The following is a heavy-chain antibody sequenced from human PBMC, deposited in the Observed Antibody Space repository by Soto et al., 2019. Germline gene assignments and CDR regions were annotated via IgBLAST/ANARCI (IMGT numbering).Heavy chain of an antibody. CDR1: GFSFRDFA. J-gene: IGHJ4*02. D-gene: IGHD1-26*01. CDR2: IRRDGSYE. V-gene: IGHV3-33*01. Sequence: QVHLVASGGGVVQPGKSLRISCAASGFSFRDFAMHWFRQAPGKGLEWLATIRRDGSYENYGDSVKGRFTISRDNFNNTPCQQMESLRLEDTALYNCVRESPGKIVGAIDYWGQGTVVTVSS. CDR3: VRESPGKIVGAIDY.